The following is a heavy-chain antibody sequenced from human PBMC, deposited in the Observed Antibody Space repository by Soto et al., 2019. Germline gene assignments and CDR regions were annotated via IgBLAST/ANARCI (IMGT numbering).Heavy chain of an antibody. D-gene: IGHD4-17*01. CDR1: VYTFTCYY. CDR3: ATDYGDSSFDY. CDR2: INPNSGGT. J-gene: IGHJ4*02. Sequence: GXSVKVSCKASVYTFTCYYMHWVRQAPGQGLEWMGWINPNSGGTNYAQKFQGWVTMTRDTSISTAYMELSRLRSDDTAVYYCATDYGDSSFDYWGQGTLATVSS. V-gene: IGHV1-2*04.